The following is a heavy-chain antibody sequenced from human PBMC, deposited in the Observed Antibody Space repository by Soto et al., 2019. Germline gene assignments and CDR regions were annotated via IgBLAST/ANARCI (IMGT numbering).Heavy chain of an antibody. CDR1: GFTFSSYG. J-gene: IGHJ6*02. D-gene: IGHD3-3*01. CDR2: IWYDGSNK. CDR3: ARDRGFLEWLSPGYYYYGMDV. V-gene: IGHV3-33*01. Sequence: GGSLRLSCAASGFTFSSYGMHWVRQAPGKGLEWVAVIWYDGSNKYYADSVKGRFTISRDNSKNTLYLQMNSLRAEDTAVYYCARDRGFLEWLSPGYYYYGMDVWGQGTTVTV.